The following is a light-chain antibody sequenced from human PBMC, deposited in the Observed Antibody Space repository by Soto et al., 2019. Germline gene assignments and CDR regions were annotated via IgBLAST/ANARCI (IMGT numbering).Light chain of an antibody. J-gene: IGKJ2*01. Sequence: DIQLTQSPSTLSASVGDRVIITCRASQRISNSLAWYQQKPGKAPNLLIYDASTLEGGVPSRFSGSGSGTEFTLTISSLQPDDFATYYCQQYNSYSQYTFGQGTKVDIK. CDR3: QQYNSYSQYT. CDR2: DAS. CDR1: QRISNS. V-gene: IGKV1-5*01.